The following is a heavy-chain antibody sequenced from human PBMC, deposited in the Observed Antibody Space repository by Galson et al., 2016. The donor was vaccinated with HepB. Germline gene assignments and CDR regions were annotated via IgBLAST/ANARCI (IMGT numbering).Heavy chain of an antibody. Sequence: SLRLSCAASGFSFSISGMSWVRQTPGRGLEWISGITGSGDTTHYADSVRGRFIISRDNSKNTLYLFMNNLRPGDTAVYYCGKHGGFDYWGQGALVTVSS. CDR3: GKHGGFDY. CDR1: GFSFSISG. CDR2: ITGSGDTT. D-gene: IGHD3-16*01. J-gene: IGHJ4*02. V-gene: IGHV3-23*01.